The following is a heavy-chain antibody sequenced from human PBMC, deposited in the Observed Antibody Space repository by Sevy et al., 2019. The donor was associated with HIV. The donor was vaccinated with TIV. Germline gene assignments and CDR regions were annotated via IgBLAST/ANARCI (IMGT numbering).Heavy chain of an antibody. CDR1: GYSISSGYY. V-gene: IGHV4-38-2*01. CDR3: ARRDRGYSYGYNYYYMDV. D-gene: IGHD5-18*01. Sequence: SETLSLTCAVSGYSISSGYYWGWIRQPPGKGLEWIGSIYHSGSTYYNPSLKSRVTISVDTSKNQFSLKLSSVTAADTAVYYCARRDRGYSYGYNYYYMDVWGKGTTVTVSS. J-gene: IGHJ6*03. CDR2: IYHSGST.